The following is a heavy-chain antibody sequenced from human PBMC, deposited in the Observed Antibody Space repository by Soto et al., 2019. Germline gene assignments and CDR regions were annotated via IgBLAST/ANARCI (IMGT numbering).Heavy chain of an antibody. J-gene: IGHJ4*02. V-gene: IGHV1-46*01. Sequence: QVQLVQSGAEVKKPGASVKISCKASGYTFTSYYMHWVRQAPGQGLEWMGIINPSGGSTNYAQKLQGRVAMTRDTSTSTGNMELNRLRSEDTAVYYCARPPYPGCINAVCYPLDYWGKGTLVTVSS. CDR1: GYTFTSYY. D-gene: IGHD2-8*01. CDR2: INPSGGST. CDR3: ARPPYPGCINAVCYPLDY.